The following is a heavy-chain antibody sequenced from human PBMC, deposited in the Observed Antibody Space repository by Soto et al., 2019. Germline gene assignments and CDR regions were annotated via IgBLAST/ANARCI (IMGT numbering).Heavy chain of an antibody. CDR3: ARGMTPPGAPAWYYFDS. CDR2: FSLSGTT. D-gene: IGHD2-8*02. CDR1: GASIAGSSY. Sequence: TLSLTCSVSGASIAGSSYWSWIRQPAGKGLEWIGRFSLSGTTNYSPSLRSRVTVSADVSKNQFSLRLTSVTAADTALYYCARGMTPPGAPAWYYFDSWGQGTLVTVSS. V-gene: IGHV4-4*07. J-gene: IGHJ4*02.